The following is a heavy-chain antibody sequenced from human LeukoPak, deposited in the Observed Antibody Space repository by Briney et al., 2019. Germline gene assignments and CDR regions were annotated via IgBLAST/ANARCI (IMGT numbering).Heavy chain of an antibody. V-gene: IGHV3-48*03. Sequence: GGSLRLSCAASGFTFSTYDLYWVRQAPGKGLEWISYISSGGTTKKYADSVRGRFTISRDDGRASLYLQMNSLRVEDTAIYYCGASRQYVGAFDIWGQGTLVSVSS. J-gene: IGHJ3*02. CDR3: GASRQYVGAFDI. CDR2: ISSGGTTK. CDR1: GFTFSTYD. D-gene: IGHD3-16*01.